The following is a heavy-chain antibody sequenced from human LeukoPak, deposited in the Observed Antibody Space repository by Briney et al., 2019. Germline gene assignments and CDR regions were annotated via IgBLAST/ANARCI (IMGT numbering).Heavy chain of an antibody. J-gene: IGHJ3*02. CDR1: GGSFSGYY. CDR3: ARGRAYYDYVWGSYRYNRVGAFDI. CDR2: INHSGST. D-gene: IGHD3-16*02. V-gene: IGHV4-34*01. Sequence: PSETLSLTCAVYGGSFSGYYWSWIRQPPGKGLEWIGEINHSGSTNYNPSLKSRVTISVDTSKNQFSLKLSSVTAAATAVYYCARGRAYYDYVWGSYRYNRVGAFDIWGQGTMVTVSS.